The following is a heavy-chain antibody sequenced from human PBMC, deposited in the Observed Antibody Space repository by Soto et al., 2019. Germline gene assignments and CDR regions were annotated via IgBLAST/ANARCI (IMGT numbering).Heavy chain of an antibody. Sequence: SETLSLTCTVSGGSISSYYWSWIRQPAGKGLEWIGRIYTSGSTNYNPSLKSRVTMSVDTSKNQFSLKLSSVTAADTAVYYCARGVRVVGATINYYYGMDVWGQGTTVTVSS. CDR1: GGSISSYY. V-gene: IGHV4-4*07. CDR3: ARGVRVVGATINYYYGMDV. J-gene: IGHJ6*02. D-gene: IGHD1-26*01. CDR2: IYTSGST.